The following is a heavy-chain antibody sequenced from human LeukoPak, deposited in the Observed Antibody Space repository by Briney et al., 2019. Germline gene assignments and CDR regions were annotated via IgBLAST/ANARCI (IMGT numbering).Heavy chain of an antibody. Sequence: SETLSLTCTVSGVSISTYYWSWIWQPAGKGLEWIGRIYTSGSTNYNPSLKSRVTMSVDTSKNQFSLKLSSVTAADTAVYYCARARIDYYDTSGFRNILFDYWGQGTLVTVSS. CDR3: ARARIDYYDTSGFRNILFDY. D-gene: IGHD3-22*01. CDR1: GVSISTYY. CDR2: IYTSGST. V-gene: IGHV4-4*07. J-gene: IGHJ4*02.